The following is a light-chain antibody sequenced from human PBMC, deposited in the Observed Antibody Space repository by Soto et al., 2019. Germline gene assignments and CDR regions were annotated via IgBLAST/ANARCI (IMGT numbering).Light chain of an antibody. V-gene: IGLV2-14*03. J-gene: IGLJ2*01. Sequence: ALTQPASVSGSPGQSITISCTGSSSDVGGYDYVCWYQQYPGKAPKLIIYAVTDRPSGVSNRFSGSKSGNTASLIISGLQAEDEADYYCSSYTTSSTVVFGGGTKLTVL. CDR1: SSDVGGYDY. CDR2: AVT. CDR3: SSYTTSSTVV.